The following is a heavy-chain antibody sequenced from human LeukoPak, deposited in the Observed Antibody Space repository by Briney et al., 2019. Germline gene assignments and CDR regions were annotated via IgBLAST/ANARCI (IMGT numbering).Heavy chain of an antibody. D-gene: IGHD3-22*01. CDR1: GFTFSSYP. Sequence: GGSLRLSCAASGFTFSSYPMHWVRQAPGKGLEWVAVISYDGSNKDYAGSVKGRFTISRDNSKNTLYLQMNSLRAEDTAMYYCARASFDSSGYYYFDYWGQGTLVTVSS. J-gene: IGHJ4*02. CDR2: ISYDGSNK. V-gene: IGHV3-30-3*01. CDR3: ARASFDSSGYYYFDY.